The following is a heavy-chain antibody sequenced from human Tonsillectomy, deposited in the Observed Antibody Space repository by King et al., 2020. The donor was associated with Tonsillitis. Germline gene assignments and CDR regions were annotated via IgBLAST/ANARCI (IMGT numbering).Heavy chain of an antibody. CDR1: GGSFSGYN. CDR2: INHSGST. V-gene: IGHV4-34*01. Sequence: VQLQQWGAGLLKPSETLSLTCAVHGGSFSGYNWTWIRQPPGKGLEWIGEINHSGSTNYNPSLKSRVTISVDTSKDQFSLKLGPVTAADTAVYYCAGPGHCIDGNCYFPYYYYYMDVWGKGTTVTVSS. D-gene: IGHD2-15*01. CDR3: AGPGHCIDGNCYFPYYYYYMDV. J-gene: IGHJ6*03.